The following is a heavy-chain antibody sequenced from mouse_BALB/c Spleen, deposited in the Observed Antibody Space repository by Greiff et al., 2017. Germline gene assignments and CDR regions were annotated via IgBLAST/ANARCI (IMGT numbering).Heavy chain of an antibody. V-gene: IGHV14-3*02. CDR1: GFNIKDTY. Sequence: EVQLQQSGAELVKPGASVKLSCTASGFNIKDTYMHWVKQRPEQGLEWIGRIDPANGNTKYDPKFQGKATITADTSSNTAYLQLSSLTSEDTAVYYCAGDYRYDAWFAYWGQGTLVTVSA. J-gene: IGHJ3*01. D-gene: IGHD2-14*01. CDR2: IDPANGNT. CDR3: AGDYRYDAWFAY.